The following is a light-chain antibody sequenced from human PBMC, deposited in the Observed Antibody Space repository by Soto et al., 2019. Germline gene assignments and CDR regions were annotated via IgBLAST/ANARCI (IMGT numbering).Light chain of an antibody. CDR2: TNT. CDR1: SSNVGGNP. J-gene: IGLJ1*01. V-gene: IGLV1-44*01. Sequence: QSVLTQPPSASGTPGQRVTISCSGSSSNVGGNPVNWYQHVPTTAPKLLIYTNTQRPSGVPDRFSGSKSGTSASLAISGLQSEDEADYYCASWDDSLNGPVFGGGTKVTVL. CDR3: ASWDDSLNGPV.